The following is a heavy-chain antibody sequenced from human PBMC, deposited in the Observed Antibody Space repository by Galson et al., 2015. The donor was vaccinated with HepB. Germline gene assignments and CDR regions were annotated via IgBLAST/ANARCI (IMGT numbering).Heavy chain of an antibody. J-gene: IGHJ4*02. D-gene: IGHD3-10*01. CDR2: ISSSSSYI. Sequence: SLRLSCAASGSTFSSYSMNWVRQAPGKGLEWVSSISSSSSYIYYADSVKGRFTISRDNAKNSLYLQMNSLRAEDTAVYYCARGSGKEYKDGSGSYFIDYWGPGTLFTVS. V-gene: IGHV3-21*01. CDR3: ARGSGKEYKDGSGSYFIDY. CDR1: GSTFSSYS.